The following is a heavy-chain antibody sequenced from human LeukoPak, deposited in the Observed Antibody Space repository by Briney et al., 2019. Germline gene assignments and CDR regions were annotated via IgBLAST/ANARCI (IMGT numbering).Heavy chain of an antibody. CDR3: VRGVRGRKWYYFDS. CDR2: IYHSGST. J-gene: IGHJ4*02. D-gene: IGHD2-15*01. V-gene: IGHV4-30-4*01. CDR1: GDSITSGDFY. Sequence: PSETLSLTCSVSGDSITSGDFYWTWIRQSPGEGLEWLGYIYHSGSTLYHPSLESRLSLSVDTSKNQFSLTLTSVTAADSAVFYCVRGVRGRKWYYFDSWGRGTLVTISS.